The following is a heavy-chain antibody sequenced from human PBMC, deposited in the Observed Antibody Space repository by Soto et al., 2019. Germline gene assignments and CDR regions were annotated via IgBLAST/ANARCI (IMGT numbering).Heavy chain of an antibody. D-gene: IGHD2-15*01. J-gene: IGHJ4*02. Sequence: EVQLLESGGGLLQPGGSLRLSCTASGFTFSNYFMSWVRQAPGKGLEWVSTFSSGGGGTYYADSVKGRFTISRDNSKNAMSLQMNSLRAEDTAADYCTKAYRYSSGANCFTFDYWGLGTLVTVSS. CDR2: FSSGGGGT. CDR1: GFTFSNYF. V-gene: IGHV3-23*01. CDR3: TKAYRYSSGANCFTFDY.